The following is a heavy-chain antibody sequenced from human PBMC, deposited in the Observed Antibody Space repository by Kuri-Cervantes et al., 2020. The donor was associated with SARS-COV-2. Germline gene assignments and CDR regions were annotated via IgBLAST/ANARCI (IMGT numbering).Heavy chain of an antibody. CDR2: ISYDGSNK. J-gene: IGHJ4*02. V-gene: IGHV3-30*03. D-gene: IGHD2-2*02. CDR3: ARVRTATAIPSATEEPYYFDY. Sequence: GESLKISCAASGFTFSSYGMHWVRQAPGKGLEWVAVISYDGSNKYYADSVKGRFTISRDNSKNTLYLQMNSLRAEDTAVYYCARVRTATAIPSATEEPYYFDYWGQGTLVTVSS. CDR1: GFTFSSYG.